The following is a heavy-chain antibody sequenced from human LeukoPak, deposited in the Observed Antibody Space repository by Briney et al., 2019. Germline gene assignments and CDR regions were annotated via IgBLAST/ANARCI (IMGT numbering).Heavy chain of an antibody. J-gene: IGHJ4*02. CDR1: GFTVSSNY. Sequence: GGSLRLSCAASGFTVSSNYMTWVRQAPGKGLEWVSVIYSGGGTYYADSVKGRFTISRDNSKNTLYLQMNSLGAEDTAVYYCARAVTVVTAIHDWGQGTLVTVSS. D-gene: IGHD2-21*02. CDR3: ARAVTVVTAIHD. CDR2: IYSGGGT. V-gene: IGHV3-53*01.